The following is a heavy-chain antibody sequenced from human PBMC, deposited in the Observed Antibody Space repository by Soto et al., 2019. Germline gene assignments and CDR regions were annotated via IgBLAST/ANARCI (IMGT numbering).Heavy chain of an antibody. J-gene: IGHJ5*02. CDR1: GFTFSSYA. CDR3: AKDEGYCSSTSCYGWFDP. D-gene: IGHD2-2*01. CDR2: ISGSGGST. V-gene: IGHV3-23*01. Sequence: ESGGGLVQPGGSLRLSCAASGFTFSSYAMSWVRQAPGKGLEWVSAISGSGGSTYYADSVKGRFTISRDNSKNTLYLQMNSLRAEDTAVYYCAKDEGYCSSTSCYGWFDPWGQGTLVTVSS.